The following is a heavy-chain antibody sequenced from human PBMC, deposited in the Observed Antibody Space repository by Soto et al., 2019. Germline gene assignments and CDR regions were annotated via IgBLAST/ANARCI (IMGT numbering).Heavy chain of an antibody. CDR1: GYSFTKYG. D-gene: IGHD2-2*01. CDR3: ARTDCSSTSCYNYYYYGMDV. CDR2: INPGNGYT. Sequence: ASVKVSCKTSGYSFTKYGLNWVRQAPGQRLEWMGWINPGNGYTKYSQKFQGRVTITRDTSATTAYMELSSLRSEDSAVFYCARTDCSSTSCYNYYYYGMDVWGQGTTVTVSS. V-gene: IGHV1-3*01. J-gene: IGHJ6*02.